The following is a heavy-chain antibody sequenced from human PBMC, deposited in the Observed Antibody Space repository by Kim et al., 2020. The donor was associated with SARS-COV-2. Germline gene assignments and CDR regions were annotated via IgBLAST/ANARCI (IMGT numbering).Heavy chain of an antibody. D-gene: IGHD3-10*01. Sequence: ASVKVSCKASGYTFTSYAMHWVRQATGQRLEWMGWINAGNGYTKYSQKFQGRLTITRDTSASTAYMELSSLKSEDTAVYYCAKDWEVRGITPDYWGQGTPVTVSS. J-gene: IGHJ4*02. CDR2: INAGNGYT. V-gene: IGHV1-3*01. CDR1: GYTFTSYA. CDR3: AKDWEVRGITPDY.